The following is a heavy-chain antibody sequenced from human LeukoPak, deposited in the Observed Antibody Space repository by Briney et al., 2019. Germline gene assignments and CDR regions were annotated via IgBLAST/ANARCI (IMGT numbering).Heavy chain of an antibody. Sequence: PSETLSLTCAVYGGSFSGYYWSWIRQPPGKGLEWIGEINHSGSTNYNPSLKSRVTISVDTSKNQFSLKLSSVPAADTAVYYCARHRKRSGGYFGSGHDGFDIWGQGTMVTVSS. J-gene: IGHJ3*02. V-gene: IGHV4-34*01. CDR1: GGSFSGYY. CDR3: ARHRKRSGGYFGSGHDGFDI. D-gene: IGHD3-22*01. CDR2: INHSGST.